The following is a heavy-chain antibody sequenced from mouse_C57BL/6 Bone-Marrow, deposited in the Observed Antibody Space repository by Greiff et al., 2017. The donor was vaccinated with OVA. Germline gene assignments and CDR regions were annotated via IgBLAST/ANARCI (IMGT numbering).Heavy chain of an antibody. D-gene: IGHD2-4*01. CDR2: IFPGSGST. V-gene: IGHV1-75*01. CDR3: ARRKYKVWDYDDGWYFDV. CDR1: GYTFTDYY. Sequence: QVQLQQSGPELVKPGASVKISCKASGYTFTDYYINWVKQRPGQGLEWIGWIFPGSGSTYYNEKFKGKATLTVDKSSSTAYMLLSSLTSEDSAVYFCARRKYKVWDYDDGWYFDVWGTGTTVTVSS. J-gene: IGHJ1*03.